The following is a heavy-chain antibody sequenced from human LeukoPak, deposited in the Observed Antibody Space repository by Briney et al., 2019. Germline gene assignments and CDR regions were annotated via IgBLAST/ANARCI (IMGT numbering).Heavy chain of an antibody. D-gene: IGHD5-12*01. CDR3: ARDIPLPDIVATAYPGYYFDY. CDR1: GYTFTSYY. V-gene: IGHV1-46*01. CDR2: INASGGST. Sequence: GASVKVSCKASGYTFTSYYMHWVRQAPGQGLEWMGIINASGGSTSYAQKFQGRVTMTRDMSTSTVYMELSSLRSEDTAVYYCARDIPLPDIVATAYPGYYFDYWGQGTLVTVSS. J-gene: IGHJ4*02.